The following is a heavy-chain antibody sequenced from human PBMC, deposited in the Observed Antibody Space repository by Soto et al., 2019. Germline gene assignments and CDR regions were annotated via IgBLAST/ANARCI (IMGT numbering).Heavy chain of an antibody. D-gene: IGHD3-10*01. CDR2: ISWNSGSI. CDR1: GFTFGDYA. V-gene: IGHV3-9*01. CDR3: AKDMGGSGSPDYYYYGMDV. Sequence: PGGSLRLSCAASGFTFGDYAMHWVRQAPGKGLEWVSGISWNSGSIGYADSVKGRFTISRDNAKKSLYLQMNSLRAEDTALYYCAKDMGGSGSPDYYYYGMDVWGQGTTVTVSS. J-gene: IGHJ6*02.